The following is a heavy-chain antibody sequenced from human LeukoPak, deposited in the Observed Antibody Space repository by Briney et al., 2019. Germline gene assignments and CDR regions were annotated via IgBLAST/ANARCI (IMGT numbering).Heavy chain of an antibody. CDR3: ARDRYYEPLDY. D-gene: IGHD3-22*01. J-gene: IGHJ4*02. CDR2: IYYSGST. V-gene: IGHV4-30-4*07. CDR1: GGSISSGGYS. Sequence: SETLSLTCAVSGGSISSGGYSWSWIRQPPGKGLEWIGYIYYSGSTYYNPSLKSRVTISVDTSKNQFSLKLSSVTAADTAVYYCARDRYYEPLDYWGQGTLVTVST.